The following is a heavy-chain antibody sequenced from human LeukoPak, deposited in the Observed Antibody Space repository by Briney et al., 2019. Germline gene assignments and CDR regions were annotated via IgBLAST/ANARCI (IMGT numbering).Heavy chain of an antibody. D-gene: IGHD3-22*01. CDR1: GGSFSGYY. Sequence: PSETLSLTCAVYGGSFSGYYWSWIRQPPGKGLEWIGEINHSGSTNYNPSLKSRVTISVDTSKKQISLKLSSVTAADTAVYYCARAWDSSGYRGAFHIWGQGAMVTVSS. CDR2: INHSGST. V-gene: IGHV4-34*01. CDR3: ARAWDSSGYRGAFHI. J-gene: IGHJ3*02.